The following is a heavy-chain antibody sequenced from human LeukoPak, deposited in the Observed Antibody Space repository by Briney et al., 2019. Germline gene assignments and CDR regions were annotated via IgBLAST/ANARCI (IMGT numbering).Heavy chain of an antibody. Sequence: SSVKVSCKASGGTFSSYAISWVRQAPGQGLEWMGGIIPIFGTANYAQKFQGRVTITADKSTSTAYMELSSLRSEDTAVYYCARDGGYCSGGSCYSYAFDIWGQGTMSPSLQ. CDR2: IIPIFGTA. CDR3: ARDGGYCSGGSCYSYAFDI. D-gene: IGHD2-15*01. V-gene: IGHV1-69*06. CDR1: GGTFSSYA. J-gene: IGHJ3*02.